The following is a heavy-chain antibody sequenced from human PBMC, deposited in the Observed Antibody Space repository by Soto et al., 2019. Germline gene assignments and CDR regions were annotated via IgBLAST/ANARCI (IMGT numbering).Heavy chain of an antibody. D-gene: IGHD3-10*01. Sequence: QVQLLQSGAEVKKPGASVRVSCRASGYTFKNYDINWVRRAPGQGLEWMGWMNPNSGNTGYAQKFQDRVTMTSDTSTRTAYMELSSLTAEDMALYYCARRMTWSLWCFDLWGSGTQVTVSS. V-gene: IGHV1-8*01. J-gene: IGHJ2*01. CDR1: GYTFKNYD. CDR3: ARRMTWSLWCFDL. CDR2: MNPNSGNT.